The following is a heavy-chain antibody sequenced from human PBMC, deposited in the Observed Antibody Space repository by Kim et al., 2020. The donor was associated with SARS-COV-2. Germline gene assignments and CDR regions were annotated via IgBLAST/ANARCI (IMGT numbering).Heavy chain of an antibody. V-gene: IGHV3-23*01. D-gene: IGHD2-2*01. CDR2: ISGSGGST. J-gene: IGHJ6*02. CDR1: GFTFSSYA. Sequence: GGSLRLSCAASGFTFSSYAMSWVRQAPGKGMEWVSAISGSGGSTYYADSVKGRFTISRDNSKNTLYLQMNSLRAEDTAVYYCAKDWCSSTSCHAAYYYYYGMDVWGQGTTVTVSS. CDR3: AKDWCSSTSCHAAYYYYYGMDV.